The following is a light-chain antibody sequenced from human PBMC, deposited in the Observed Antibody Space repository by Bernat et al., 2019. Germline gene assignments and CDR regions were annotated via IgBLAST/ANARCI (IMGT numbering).Light chain of an antibody. CDR3: QCYDSRMDAWV. CDR1: NSNIGAIFD. CDR2: TYS. J-gene: IGLJ3*02. V-gene: IGLV1-40*01. Sequence: QSILTQPPSVSGAPGQRVTISCTGNNSNIGAIFDLHWFQKSPGRAPRLLIYTYSNRPSGVPDRFSGSLSALSAFLTITGLQTDDEADYYCQCYDSRMDAWVFGGGTRLTVL.